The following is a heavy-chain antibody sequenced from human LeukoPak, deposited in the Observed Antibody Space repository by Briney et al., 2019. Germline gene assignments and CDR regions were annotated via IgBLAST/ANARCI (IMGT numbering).Heavy chain of an antibody. J-gene: IGHJ4*02. CDR3: AKGGGRRIVRQLYYFDY. V-gene: IGHV3-30*18. Sequence: PGGSLRLSCAASGFTFNNYGMHWVRQAPGKGLEWVAVISYDGSNKYYADSVKGRFTISRDNSKNTLYLQMNSLRAENTAVYYCAKGGGRRIVRQLYYFDYWGQGTLVTVSS. D-gene: IGHD1-1*01. CDR1: GFTFNNYG. CDR2: ISYDGSNK.